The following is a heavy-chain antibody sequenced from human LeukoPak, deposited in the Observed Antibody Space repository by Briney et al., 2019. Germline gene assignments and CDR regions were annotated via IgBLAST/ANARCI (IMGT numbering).Heavy chain of an antibody. D-gene: IGHD6-19*01. Sequence: SETLSLTCTVSGGSFISDYWSWIRQPAGKGLEWIGRIYTSGSTNYNPSLKSRVTISVDTSKNQFSLKLSSVTAADTAVYYCAIDSSGWYFAFDIWGQGTMVTVSS. CDR3: AIDSSGWYFAFDI. J-gene: IGHJ3*02. CDR2: IYTSGST. CDR1: GGSFISDY. V-gene: IGHV4-4*07.